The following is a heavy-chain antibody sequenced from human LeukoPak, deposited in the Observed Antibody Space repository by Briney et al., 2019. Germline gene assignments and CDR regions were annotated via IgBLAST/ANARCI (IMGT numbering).Heavy chain of an antibody. CDR3: ARDYGYSNNWFDP. D-gene: IGHD4-11*01. CDR2: IYYSGST. Sequence: SETLSLTCTVSGGSISSGGYYWSWIRQHPGEGLEWIGYIYYSGSTYYNPSLKSRVTISVDTSKNQFSLKLSSVTAADTAVYYCARDYGYSNNWFDPWGQGTLVTVSS. V-gene: IGHV4-31*03. CDR1: GGSISSGGYY. J-gene: IGHJ5*02.